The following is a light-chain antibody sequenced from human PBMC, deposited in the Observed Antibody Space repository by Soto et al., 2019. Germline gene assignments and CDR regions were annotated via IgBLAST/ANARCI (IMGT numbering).Light chain of an antibody. CDR2: EVR. CDR1: NRDVGSYNL. CDR3: SSYAGSSNV. J-gene: IGLJ1*01. Sequence: QSALTRPASVSGSPGQSITIACTGTNRDVGSYNLVSWYQQRPGEAPKLIISEVRNRPSGVPDRFSGSKSGNTASLTVSGLQAEDEADYYCSSYAGSSNVFGTGTKVTVL. V-gene: IGLV2-8*01.